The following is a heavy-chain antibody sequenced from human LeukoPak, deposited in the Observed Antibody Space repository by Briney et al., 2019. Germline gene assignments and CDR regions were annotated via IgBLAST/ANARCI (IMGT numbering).Heavy chain of an antibody. CDR2: IYTSGST. V-gene: IGHV4-4*07. CDR3: ARGCSSTSCWLRMDV. D-gene: IGHD2-2*01. J-gene: IGHJ6*02. Sequence: PSETLSLTCTVSGGSITNYYWSWIRQPAGKGLEWIGRIYTSGSTSYNPSLKRRVTMSIDTSKNQFSLKLSSLTAADTAIYYCARGCSSTSCWLRMDVWGQGTTVTVSS. CDR1: GGSITNYY.